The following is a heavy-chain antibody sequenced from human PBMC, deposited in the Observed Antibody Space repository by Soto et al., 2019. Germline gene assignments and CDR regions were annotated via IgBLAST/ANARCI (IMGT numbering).Heavy chain of an antibody. D-gene: IGHD3-22*01. CDR3: ARVRTLVVVVLGIDY. J-gene: IGHJ4*02. Sequence: QVQLQQWRAGLLKPSETLSLTCAVYGGSFSGYYWSWIRQPPGKGLEWIGEINHSGSTNYNPSLKSRVTISVDTSKNQFSLKLSSVTAADTAVYYCARVRTLVVVVLGIDYWGQGTLVTVSS. CDR2: INHSGST. V-gene: IGHV4-34*01. CDR1: GGSFSGYY.